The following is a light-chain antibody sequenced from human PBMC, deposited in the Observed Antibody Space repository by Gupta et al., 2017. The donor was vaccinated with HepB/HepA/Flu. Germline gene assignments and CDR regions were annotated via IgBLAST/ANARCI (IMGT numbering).Light chain of an antibody. CDR1: SSDVGGYNY. CDR2: DVS. V-gene: IGLV2-14*03. J-gene: IGLJ2*01. CDR3: SSYTSSSTLCVV. Sequence: QSALTQPASVSGSPGKSITISCPGTSSDVGGYNYVSWYQQHPGKAPKLMIYDVSNRPSGVSNRFSGSKSGNTASLTISGLQAEDEADYYCSSYTSSSTLCVVFGGGTKLTVL.